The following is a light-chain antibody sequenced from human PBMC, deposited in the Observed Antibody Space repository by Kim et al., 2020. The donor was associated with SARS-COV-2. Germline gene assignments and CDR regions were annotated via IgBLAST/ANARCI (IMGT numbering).Light chain of an antibody. CDR3: SSYTSSSIL. Sequence: PEQSFTISCTGTSSDVGDYKYVSWYQQHPGKAPQLMISDVSKRPSGVSNRFSGSKSANTASLTISGLQGEDEAVYYCSSYTSSSILFGGGTQLTVL. CDR1: SSDVGDYKY. V-gene: IGLV2-14*03. CDR2: DVS. J-gene: IGLJ2*01.